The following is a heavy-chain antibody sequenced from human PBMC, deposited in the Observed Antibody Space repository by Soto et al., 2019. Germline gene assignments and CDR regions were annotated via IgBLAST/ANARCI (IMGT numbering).Heavy chain of an antibody. CDR1: GGSVSSGSYY. CDR2: IYYSGST. Sequence: QVQLQESGPGLVKPSETLSLTCTVSGGSVSSGSYYWSWIRQPPGKGLEWIGYIYYSGSTNYNPALKSRVTISVHTSKNQFSLELSSVTAADTAVYYCATYYDILTGYSGWGQGTLVTVS. V-gene: IGHV4-61*01. CDR3: ATYYDILTGYSG. D-gene: IGHD3-9*01. J-gene: IGHJ4*02.